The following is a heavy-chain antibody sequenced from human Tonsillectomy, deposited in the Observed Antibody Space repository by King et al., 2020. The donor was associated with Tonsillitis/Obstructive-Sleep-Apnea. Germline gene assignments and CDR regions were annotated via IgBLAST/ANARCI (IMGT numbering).Heavy chain of an antibody. Sequence: LQLQESGPGLVKPSETLSLSCTVSGGAISSSSYYWGWIRQPPGKGLEWIGSIYYSGRTSYNPSLKSRVTISVDTSKNQFSLKVRSVTASDTAVYYCARLLYSSSWSHGYYYMDVWGKGTTATVSS. D-gene: IGHD6-13*01. CDR3: ARLLYSSSWSHGYYYMDV. V-gene: IGHV4-39*01. J-gene: IGHJ6*03. CDR2: IYYSGRT. CDR1: GGAISSSSYY.